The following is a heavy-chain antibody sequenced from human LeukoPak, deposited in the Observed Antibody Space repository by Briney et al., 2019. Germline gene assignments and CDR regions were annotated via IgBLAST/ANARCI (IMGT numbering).Heavy chain of an antibody. CDR2: ISGSGGST. V-gene: IGHV3-23*01. CDR1: GFTFSSYG. CDR3: AKPNEVYYYDIIIQHDAFDI. D-gene: IGHD3-9*01. Sequence: PGGSLRLSCAASGFTFSSYGMSWVRQAPGKGLEWVSAISGSGGSTYYADSVKGRFTISRDNSKNTLYLQMNSLRAEDTAVYYCAKPNEVYYYDIIIQHDAFDIRGQGTMVTVSS. J-gene: IGHJ3*02.